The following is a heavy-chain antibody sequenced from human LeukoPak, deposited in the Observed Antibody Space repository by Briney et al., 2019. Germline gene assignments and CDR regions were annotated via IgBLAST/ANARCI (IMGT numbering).Heavy chain of an antibody. D-gene: IGHD1-26*01. Sequence: GGSLRLSCAASGFTFSSYSVNWVRQAPGKGLEWVSYISSSSSTIYYADSVKGRFTISRDNAKNSLYLQMNSLRAEDTAVYYCGSGSPGLGVWGKGTTVTVSS. V-gene: IGHV3-48*01. J-gene: IGHJ6*04. CDR2: ISSSSSTI. CDR1: GFTFSSYS. CDR3: GSGSPGLGV.